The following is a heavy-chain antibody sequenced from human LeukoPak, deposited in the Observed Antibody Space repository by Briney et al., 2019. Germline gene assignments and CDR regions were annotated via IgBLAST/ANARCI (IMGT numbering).Heavy chain of an antibody. CDR3: TTVHRITGD. Sequence: GGSLRLSCVASGFXFSNAWISWVRQAPGQGLEWVGCIKTKTDGEATEYAAPVKGRFTISRDDSKNTLYLQMNNLDTEDTAVYYCTTVHRITGDWGQGTLVTVSS. J-gene: IGHJ4*02. V-gene: IGHV3-15*01. CDR1: GFXFSNAW. CDR2: IKTKTDGEAT. D-gene: IGHD1-14*01.